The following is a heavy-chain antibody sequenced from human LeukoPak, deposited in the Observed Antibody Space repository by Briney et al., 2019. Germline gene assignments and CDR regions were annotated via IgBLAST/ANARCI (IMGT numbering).Heavy chain of an antibody. D-gene: IGHD3-10*01. Sequence: GASVKVSCKASGYTFTSYDINWVRQATGQGLEWMGWMNPNSGNTGYAQKFQGRVTMTRNTSISTAYMELNSLRAEDTAVYYCARELGYGSGSYFDYWGQGTLVTVSS. CDR3: ARELGYGSGSYFDY. J-gene: IGHJ4*02. V-gene: IGHV1-8*01. CDR1: GYTFTSYD. CDR2: MNPNSGNT.